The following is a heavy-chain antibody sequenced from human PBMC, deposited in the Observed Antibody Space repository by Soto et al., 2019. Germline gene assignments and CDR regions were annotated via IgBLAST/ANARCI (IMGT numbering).Heavy chain of an antibody. V-gene: IGHV1-69*13. D-gene: IGHD3-9*01. CDR3: ASSRYNDNSPNRNHNHWFDP. J-gene: IGHJ5*02. Sequence: SVKVSCKASGGTFSSYAVSWVRQAPGQGLEWMGGIIPIFGTANYAQRFQGRVTITADESTSTAYMELSSLRSEDTAVYYCASSRYNDNSPNRNHNHWFDPWG. CDR1: GGTFSSYA. CDR2: IIPIFGTA.